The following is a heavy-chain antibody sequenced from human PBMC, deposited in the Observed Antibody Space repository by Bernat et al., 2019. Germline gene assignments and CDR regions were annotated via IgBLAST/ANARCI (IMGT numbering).Heavy chain of an antibody. Sequence: QVQLQESGPGLVKPSETLSLTCTVSGGSISSYYWSWIRQPPGKGLEWIGYIYYSGGTNYNPSLKSRVTISVDTSKNQFSLKLSSVTAADTAVYYCARWPLGAGGDAFDIWGQGTMVTVSS. V-gene: IGHV4-59*01. J-gene: IGHJ3*02. CDR2: IYYSGGT. CDR3: ARWPLGAGGDAFDI. CDR1: GGSISSYY. D-gene: IGHD3-10*01.